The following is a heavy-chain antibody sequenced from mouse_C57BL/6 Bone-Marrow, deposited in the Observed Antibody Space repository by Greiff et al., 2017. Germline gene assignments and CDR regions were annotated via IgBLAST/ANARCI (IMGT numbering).Heavy chain of an antibody. D-gene: IGHD1-1*01. CDR1: GFTFSNYW. CDR3: TGFITTVVAPSY. Sequence: EVQLQQSGGGLVQPGGSMKLSCVASGFTFSNYWMNWVRQSPEKGLEWVAQIRLKSDNYATHYAESVKGRFTISRDDSKSSVYLQMNNLRAEDTGIYYCTGFITTVVAPSYWGQGTLVTVSA. CDR2: IRLKSDNYAT. J-gene: IGHJ3*01. V-gene: IGHV6-3*01.